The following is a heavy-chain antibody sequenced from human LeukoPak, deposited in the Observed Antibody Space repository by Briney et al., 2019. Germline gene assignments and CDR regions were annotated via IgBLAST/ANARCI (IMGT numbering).Heavy chain of an antibody. J-gene: IGHJ3*02. Sequence: SETLSLTCTVSGDSISSYYWSWIRQPPGKGLEWIGYIYYRGGTDYNPSLKSRVTISVDTSKNQFSLKLRSVTAADTAVYYCARHVTISGPYDASDIWGQGTMVTVSP. CDR2: IYYRGGT. CDR3: ARHVTISGPYDASDI. V-gene: IGHV4-59*08. CDR1: GDSISSYY. D-gene: IGHD5-24*01.